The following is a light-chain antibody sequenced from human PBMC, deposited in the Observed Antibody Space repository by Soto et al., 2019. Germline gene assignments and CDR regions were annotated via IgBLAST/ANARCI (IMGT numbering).Light chain of an antibody. Sequence: DIVMTQSPDSLTETLGERATINCKSSQSVLYSSNNKNYLAWYQQKPGQPPKLLIYWASTRESGVPVRFSGSGSGTDFTLTISSLQAEDVAVYYCQQYYSSPLTFGGGTKVDIK. V-gene: IGKV4-1*01. J-gene: IGKJ4*01. CDR2: WAS. CDR1: QSVLYSSNNKNY. CDR3: QQYYSSPLT.